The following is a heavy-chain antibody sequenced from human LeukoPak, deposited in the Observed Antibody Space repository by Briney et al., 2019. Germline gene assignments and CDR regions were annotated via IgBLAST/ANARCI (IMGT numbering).Heavy chain of an antibody. CDR2: ISGSGGST. CDR1: GFTFSNAW. CDR3: AKLKIPNY. V-gene: IGHV3-23*01. J-gene: IGHJ4*02. Sequence: GGSLRLSCAASGFTFSNAWMSWVRQAPGKGLEWVSAISGSGGSTCYADSVKGRFTISRDNSKNTLYLQMNSLRAEDTAVYYCAKLKIPNYWGQGTLVTVSS.